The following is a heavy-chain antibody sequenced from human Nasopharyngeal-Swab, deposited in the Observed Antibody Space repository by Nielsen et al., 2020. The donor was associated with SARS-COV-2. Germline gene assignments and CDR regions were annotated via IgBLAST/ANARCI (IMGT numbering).Heavy chain of an antibody. J-gene: IGHJ3*02. CDR3: ARDRWELLDDAFDI. CDR2: IYTSGST. D-gene: IGHD1-26*01. V-gene: IGHV4-61*02. CDR1: GGSISSGSYY. Sequence: SETLSLTCTVSGGSISSGSYYWSWIRQPAGKGLEWIGRIYTSGSTNYNPSLKSRVTISVDTSKNQFSLKLSSVTAADTAVYYCARDRWELLDDAFDIWGQGTVVTVSS.